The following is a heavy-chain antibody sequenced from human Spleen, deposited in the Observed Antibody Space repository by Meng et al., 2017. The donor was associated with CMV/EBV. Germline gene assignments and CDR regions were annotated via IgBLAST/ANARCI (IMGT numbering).Heavy chain of an antibody. D-gene: IGHD2-2*01. CDR3: ARYGSLGGPTVDIVVVPEAFDI. CDR2: IYDSGST. V-gene: IGHV4-30-4*08. Sequence: SETLSLTCTVSGGSISSGDYYWSWNRQPPGKGLEWIWYIYDSGSTYYNPSLKSRVTMSVDTSKNQFSLRLSSVTAADTAVYYCARYGSLGGPTVDIVVVPEAFDIWGQGTMVTVSS. CDR1: GGSISSGDYY. J-gene: IGHJ3*02.